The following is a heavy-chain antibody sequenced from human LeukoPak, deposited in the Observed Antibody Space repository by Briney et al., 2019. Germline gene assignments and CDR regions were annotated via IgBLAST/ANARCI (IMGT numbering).Heavy chain of an antibody. CDR3: AKSSGWRYYYYYYMDV. Sequence: PGGSLRLSCAASGFTFSSYAMSWARQSPGKGLEWVTAFRGSGGSTYYADSVKGRFTISRDNSKNTLYLQMNSLRAEDTAVYYCAKSSGWRYYYYYYMDVWGKGTTVTVSS. D-gene: IGHD6-19*01. J-gene: IGHJ6*03. V-gene: IGHV3-23*01. CDR1: GFTFSSYA. CDR2: FRGSGGST.